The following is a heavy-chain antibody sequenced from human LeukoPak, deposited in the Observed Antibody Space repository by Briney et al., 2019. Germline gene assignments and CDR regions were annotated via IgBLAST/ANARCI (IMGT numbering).Heavy chain of an antibody. J-gene: IGHJ4*02. CDR2: IYTSGST. CDR3: ARDNGWWELLIDY. D-gene: IGHD1-26*01. V-gene: IGHV4-61*02. CDR1: GGSISSGSYY. Sequence: SSETLSLTCTVSGGSISSGSYYWSWIRQPAGKGLEWIGRIYTSGSTNYNPSLKSRVTISVDTSKNQFSLKLSSVTAADTAVYYCARDNGWWELLIDYWGQGTLVTVSS.